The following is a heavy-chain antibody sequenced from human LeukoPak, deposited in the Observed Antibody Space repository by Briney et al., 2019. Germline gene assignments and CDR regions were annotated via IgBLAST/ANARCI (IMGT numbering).Heavy chain of an antibody. V-gene: IGHV3-66*02. CDR3: ARRGYSSSWHPFDY. Sequence: GGSLRLSCAASGFTVSSNYMSWVRQAPGKGLEWVSVIYSGGSTYYADSVKGRFTISRDNSKNTLYLQMNSLRAEDTAEYYCARRGYSSSWHPFDYWGQGTLVTVSS. CDR1: GFTVSSNY. J-gene: IGHJ4*02. D-gene: IGHD6-13*01. CDR2: IYSGGST.